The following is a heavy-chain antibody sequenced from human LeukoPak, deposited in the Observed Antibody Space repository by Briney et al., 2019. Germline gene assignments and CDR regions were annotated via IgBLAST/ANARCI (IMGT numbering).Heavy chain of an antibody. D-gene: IGHD3-10*01. CDR1: GFTFSNYW. V-gene: IGHV3-74*01. Sequence: QPGGSLRLSCAASGFTFSNYWMHWVRQAPGKGLVWVSRINSDGSSTSYADSVKGRFTISRDNAKNTLYLEMNSLRAEDTAVYYCARSPMVRGVIMEVPWFDPWGQGTLVTVSS. CDR3: ARSPMVRGVIMEVPWFDP. CDR2: INSDGSST. J-gene: IGHJ5*02.